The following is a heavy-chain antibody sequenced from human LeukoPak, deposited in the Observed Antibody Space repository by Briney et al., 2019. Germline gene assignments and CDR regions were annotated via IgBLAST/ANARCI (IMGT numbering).Heavy chain of an antibody. V-gene: IGHV3-49*04. Sequence: GGSLRLSCTASGFTFGDYAMSWVRQAPGKGLEWVGFIRSKAYGGTTEYAASVKGRFTISRDDSKSIAYLQMNSLKTEDTAVYYCTRGHSRDNYYYYYMDVWGKGTTVTISS. J-gene: IGHJ6*03. CDR2: IRSKAYGGTT. D-gene: IGHD2-21*01. CDR3: TRGHSRDNYYYYYMDV. CDR1: GFTFGDYA.